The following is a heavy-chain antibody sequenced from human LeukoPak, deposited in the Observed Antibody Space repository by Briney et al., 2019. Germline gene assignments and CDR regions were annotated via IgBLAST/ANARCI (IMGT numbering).Heavy chain of an antibody. D-gene: IGHD1-14*01. CDR3: ARSLGITSLDY. Sequence: SETLSLTCSVSGGSIMSYYWNWIRQSPGKGLEWIGYIYYSGSINYNPSFKSRVTMSVDTSKNQFSLKLHSVTAADTAMYYCARSLGITSLDYWGQGMLVTVSS. CDR1: GGSIMSYY. V-gene: IGHV4-59*01. J-gene: IGHJ4*02. CDR2: IYYSGSI.